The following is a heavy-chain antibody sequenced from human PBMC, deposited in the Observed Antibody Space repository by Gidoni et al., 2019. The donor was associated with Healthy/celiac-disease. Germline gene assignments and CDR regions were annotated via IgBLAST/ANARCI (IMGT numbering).Heavy chain of an antibody. Sequence: EVQLLESGGGLVQPGGSLRLSCAASGFTFSSHAMSWVRQAPGKGLEWVSAISGSGGSTYYADSVKGRFTISRDNSKNTLYLQMNSLRAEDTAVYYCAKSGGLLWFGELSDYWGQGTLVTVSS. V-gene: IGHV3-23*01. CDR2: ISGSGGST. J-gene: IGHJ4*02. CDR1: GFTFSSHA. D-gene: IGHD3-10*01. CDR3: AKSGGLLWFGELSDY.